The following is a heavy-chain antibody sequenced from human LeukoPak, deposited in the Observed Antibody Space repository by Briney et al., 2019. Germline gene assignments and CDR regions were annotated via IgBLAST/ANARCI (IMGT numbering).Heavy chain of an antibody. CDR1: GLTGSHNY. J-gene: IGHJ5*02. D-gene: IGHD4-17*01. CDR2: IHTSGDT. CDR3: IVFGDSNH. V-gene: IGHV3-53*01. Sequence: GGSLRLSCAASGLTGSHNYASWVRQAPGKGLEWVSAIHTSGDTCYADSVKGRFTISRDTSKNTLYLQINSLRVEDTAVYYCIVFGDSNHWGQGTLVTVSS.